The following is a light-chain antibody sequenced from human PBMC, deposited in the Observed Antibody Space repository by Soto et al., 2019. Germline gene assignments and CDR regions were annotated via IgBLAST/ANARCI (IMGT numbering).Light chain of an antibody. V-gene: IGLV1-40*01. CDR1: SSNIGAGYH. Sequence: QSVLTQPPSVSGAPGQRVTISCTGSSSNIGAGYHVHWYQQLPGIAPKFLIYGNSNRPSGVPDRFSGSKSGTSASLAITGLQAEDEADYYCQSYDSSLSGSVFGGGTQLTVL. J-gene: IGLJ3*02. CDR2: GNS. CDR3: QSYDSSLSGSV.